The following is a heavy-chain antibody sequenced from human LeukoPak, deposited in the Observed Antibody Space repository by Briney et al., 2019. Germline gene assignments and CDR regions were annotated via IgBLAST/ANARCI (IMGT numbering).Heavy chain of an antibody. V-gene: IGHV1-8*01. CDR1: GYTFTSYD. Sequence: ASVKVPCKASGYTFTSYDINWVRQATGQGLEWMGWMNPNSGNTGYAQKFQGRVTMTRNTSISTAYMELSSLRSEDTAVYYCARGPSYYYGSGSYYTYWGQGTLVTVSS. CDR3: ARGPSYYYGSGSYYTY. CDR2: MNPNSGNT. J-gene: IGHJ4*02. D-gene: IGHD3-10*01.